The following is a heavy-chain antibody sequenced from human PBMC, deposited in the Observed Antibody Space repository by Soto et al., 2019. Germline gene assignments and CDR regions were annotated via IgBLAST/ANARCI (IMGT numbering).Heavy chain of an antibody. V-gene: IGHV4-30-2*01. D-gene: IGHD3-9*01. CDR2: IYHSGST. J-gene: IGHJ5*02. CDR1: GGSISSGGYS. CDR3: ARGSRGILRYFDWLLHPRWFAL. Sequence: PSETLSLTCAVSGGSISSGGYSWSWIRQPPGKGLEWIGYIYHSGSTYYNPSLKSRVTISVDRSKNQFSLKLSSVTAADTAVYYCARGSRGILRYFDWLLHPRWFALSGQRTLVPVSS.